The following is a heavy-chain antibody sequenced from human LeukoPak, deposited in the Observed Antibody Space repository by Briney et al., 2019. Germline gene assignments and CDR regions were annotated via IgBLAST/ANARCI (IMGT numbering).Heavy chain of an antibody. CDR1: GFTFSIYA. J-gene: IGHJ4*02. CDR2: ISSGGGST. Sequence: GGSLRLSCAASGFTFSIYAMSWVRQAPGKGLEWVSVISSGGGSTYYADSVKGRYTISRDNSKNTLYLQMNSLRAEDTAVYYCAARPPSNYYDSWGQGTLVTVSS. V-gene: IGHV3-23*01. CDR3: AARPPSNYYDS.